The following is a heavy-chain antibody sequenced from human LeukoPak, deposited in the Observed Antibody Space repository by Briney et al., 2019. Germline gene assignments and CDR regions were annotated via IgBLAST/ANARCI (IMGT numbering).Heavy chain of an antibody. CDR3: ARVEYISGYSHVY. CDR2: IIPIFGTA. Sequence: SVKVSCKASGGTFSSYAISWVRQAPGRGLEWMGGIIPIFGTANYAQKFQGRVTMTRNIFISTAYMELSSLRSEDTAVYYCARVEYISGYSHVYWGQGTLVTVSS. CDR1: GGTFSSYA. V-gene: IGHV1-69*05. D-gene: IGHD3-22*01. J-gene: IGHJ4*02.